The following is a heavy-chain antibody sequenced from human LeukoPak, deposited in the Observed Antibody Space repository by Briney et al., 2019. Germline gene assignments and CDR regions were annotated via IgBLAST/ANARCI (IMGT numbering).Heavy chain of an antibody. CDR1: GFTFSSYG. CDR2: IKQDGSEK. CDR3: ARAGQEWFGELGFDQ. D-gene: IGHD3-10*01. Sequence: GGSLRLSCAASGFTFSSYGMTWVRQAPGKGLERVANIKQDGSEKNYVESVKGRFTISRDNAKNSLYLQTNSLRAEDTAVYYCARAGQEWFGELGFDQWGQGALVIVSS. V-gene: IGHV3-7*01. J-gene: IGHJ4*02.